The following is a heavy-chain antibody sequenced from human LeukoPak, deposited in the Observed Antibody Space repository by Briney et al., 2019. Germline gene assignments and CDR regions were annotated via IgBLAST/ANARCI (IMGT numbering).Heavy chain of an antibody. CDR2: ISSSSSST. J-gene: IGHJ4*02. V-gene: IGHV3-48*01. D-gene: IGHD2-15*01. CDR1: GFTFSSYG. Sequence: PGGSLRLSCAASGFTFSSYGMHWVRQAPGKGLEWVSYISSSSSSTYYTDSVKGRFTISRDNAKNSLYLQMDSLRAEDTAVYYCARRYCYGGTCYLDYWGQGTLVTVSS. CDR3: ARRYCYGGTCYLDY.